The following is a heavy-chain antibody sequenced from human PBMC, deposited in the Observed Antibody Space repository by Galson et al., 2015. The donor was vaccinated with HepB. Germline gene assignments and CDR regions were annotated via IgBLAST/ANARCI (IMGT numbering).Heavy chain of an antibody. D-gene: IGHD1-26*01. J-gene: IGHJ3*02. V-gene: IGHV1-3*01. CDR1: GYTFTTYA. Sequence: SVKVSCKASGYTFTTYAMHWVRQAPGQRLEWMGWIDAGNGNTKYSQKFQGRVTITRDTSASTAYMDLSSLRSEDTAVYYCARGKSGSYYDAFDIWGQGTMVTVSS. CDR3: ARGKSGSYYDAFDI. CDR2: IDAGNGNT.